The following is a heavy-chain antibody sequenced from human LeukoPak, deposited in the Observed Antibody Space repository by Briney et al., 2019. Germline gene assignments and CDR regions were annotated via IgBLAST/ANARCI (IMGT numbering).Heavy chain of an antibody. CDR1: GGSISSYY. V-gene: IGHV4-59*08. CDR2: IYYSGST. CDR3: ARHGRAAPDY. J-gene: IGHJ4*02. Sequence: SETLSLTCTVSGGSISSYYWSWIRQPPGKGLEWIGYIYYSGSTKYNPSLKSRVTISVDTSKNQFSLKLSSVTAADTAVYYCARHGRAAPDYWGQGILVTVSS. D-gene: IGHD1-26*01.